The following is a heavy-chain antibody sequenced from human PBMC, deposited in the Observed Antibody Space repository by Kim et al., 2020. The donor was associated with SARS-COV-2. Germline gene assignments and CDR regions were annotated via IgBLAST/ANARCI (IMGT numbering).Heavy chain of an antibody. J-gene: IGHJ5*02. D-gene: IGHD6-6*01. CDR3: ATAPALVRDGWVDP. CDR1: GYTLTELS. CDR2: FDPEDGET. Sequence: ASVKVSCKVSGYTLTELSMHWVRQAPGKGLEWMGGFDPEDGETIYAQKFQGRVTMTEDTSTDTAYMELSSLRSEDTAVYYCATAPALVRDGWVDPWGQGTLVTVSS. V-gene: IGHV1-24*01.